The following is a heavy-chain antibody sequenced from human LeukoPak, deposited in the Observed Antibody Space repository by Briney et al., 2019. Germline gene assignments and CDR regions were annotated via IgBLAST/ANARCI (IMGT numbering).Heavy chain of an antibody. J-gene: IGHJ6*04. Sequence: GGSLRLSCAASGFTFVNYAMTWVRQAPGKGLEWVSAISGSGSYTYYADSVRGRFTISRDNSKSTLYLQVNSLRAEDTAVYYCAIGDTIRQVDVWGKGTTVTVSS. D-gene: IGHD3-3*01. CDR1: GFTFVNYA. CDR2: ISGSGSYT. V-gene: IGHV3-23*01. CDR3: AIGDTIRQVDV.